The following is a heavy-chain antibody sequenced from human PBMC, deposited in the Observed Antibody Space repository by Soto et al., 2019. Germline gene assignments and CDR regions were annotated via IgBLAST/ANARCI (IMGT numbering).Heavy chain of an antibody. D-gene: IGHD3-9*01. J-gene: IGHJ4*02. CDR2: ISSSGSTI. V-gene: IGHV3-48*03. Sequence: GGSLRLSCAASGVTFSSYEMNWVRQAPGKGLEWVSYISSSGSTIYYADSVKGRFTISRDNAKNSLYLQMNSLRAEDTAVYYCARGVLTGYYLFDYWGQGTLVTVSS. CDR3: ARGVLTGYYLFDY. CDR1: GVTFSSYE.